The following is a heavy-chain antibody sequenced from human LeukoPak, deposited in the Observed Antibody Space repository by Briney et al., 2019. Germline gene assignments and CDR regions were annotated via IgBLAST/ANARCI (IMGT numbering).Heavy chain of an antibody. D-gene: IGHD1-26*01. CDR2: MNPNSGNT. Sequence: ASVKVSCKASGYTFTSYDINWVRQATGQGLEWMGWMNPNSGNTGYAQKFQGRVTMTRNTSISTAYMELSSLRSEDTAVYNCARRAVGTDAFDIWGQGTMVTVSS. J-gene: IGHJ3*02. CDR1: GYTFTSYD. CDR3: ARRAVGTDAFDI. V-gene: IGHV1-8*01.